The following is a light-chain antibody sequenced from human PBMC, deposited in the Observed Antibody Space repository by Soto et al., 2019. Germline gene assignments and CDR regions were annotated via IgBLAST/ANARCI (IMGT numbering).Light chain of an antibody. CDR2: WAS. J-gene: IGKJ1*01. CDR1: QSVLYSSNNKNY. V-gene: IGKV4-1*01. CDR3: QQYYSVPQT. Sequence: DIVMTQSPDSLAVSLGERATINCKSSQSVLYSSNNKNYLTWYQQKPGQPPRLLIYWASTRESGVPDRFSGSGFGSDFTLTISGLQTEDVAVYYCQQYYSVPQTFGQGTKVEIK.